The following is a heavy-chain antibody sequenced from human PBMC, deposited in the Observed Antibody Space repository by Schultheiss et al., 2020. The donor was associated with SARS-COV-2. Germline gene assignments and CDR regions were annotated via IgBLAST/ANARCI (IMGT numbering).Heavy chain of an antibody. V-gene: IGHV4-59*01. CDR2: IYYSGST. CDR3: ARNSGKTVGGIHPSWYFDL. D-gene: IGHD2-21*01. Sequence: SETLSLTCAVYGGSFSGYYWSWIRQPPGKGLEWIGYIYYSGSTNYNPSLKSRVTISVDTSKNQFSLKLSSVTAADTAVYYCARNSGKTVGGIHPSWYFDLWGRGTLVTVSS. J-gene: IGHJ2*01. CDR1: GGSFSGYY.